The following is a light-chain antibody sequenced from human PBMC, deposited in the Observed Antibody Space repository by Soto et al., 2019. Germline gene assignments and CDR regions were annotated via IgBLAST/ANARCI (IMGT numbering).Light chain of an antibody. CDR2: GAS. CDR1: QSVSSN. CDR3: QQYNNWPQP. Sequence: EIVVTQSPAALSVSQGERATLSCRASQSVSSNLAWYQQKPGQAPRLLIYGASTRATGIPARFSGSGSGTEFTLTISSLQSEDFAVYYCQQYNNWPQPFAQGT. V-gene: IGKV3-15*01. J-gene: IGKJ1*01.